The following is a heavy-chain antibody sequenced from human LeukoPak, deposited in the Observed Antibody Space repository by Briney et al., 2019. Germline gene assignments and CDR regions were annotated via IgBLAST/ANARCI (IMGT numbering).Heavy chain of an antibody. CDR1: GGTFSSYA. D-gene: IGHD2-2*02. Sequence: ASVKVSCKASGGTFSSYAISWVRQAPGQGLEWMGGIIPIFGTANYAQKFQGRVTITADESTSTAYMELSSLRSEDTAVYYCARELIVVVPAAIDYYYYYMDVWGKGTTVTVSS. CDR3: ARELIVVVPAAIDYYYYYMDV. J-gene: IGHJ6*03. CDR2: IIPIFGTA. V-gene: IGHV1-69*13.